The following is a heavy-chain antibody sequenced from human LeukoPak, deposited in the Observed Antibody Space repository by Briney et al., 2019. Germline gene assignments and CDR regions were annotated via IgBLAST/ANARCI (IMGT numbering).Heavy chain of an antibody. CDR3: ARDPRYGGNSEGFDY. Sequence: GGSLRLSCAASGFTFSDYYMSWIRQAPGKGLEWISSISSSSRYTNYADSVKGRFTISRDNAKNSLYLQMNSPRAEDTAVYYCARDPRYGGNSEGFDYWGQGTLVTVSS. CDR1: GFTFSDYY. CDR2: ISSSSRYT. D-gene: IGHD4-23*01. V-gene: IGHV3-11*05. J-gene: IGHJ4*02.